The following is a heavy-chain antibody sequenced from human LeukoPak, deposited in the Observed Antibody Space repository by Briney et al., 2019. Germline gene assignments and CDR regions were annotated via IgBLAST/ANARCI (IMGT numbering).Heavy chain of an antibody. Sequence: GASVKVSCKASGYTFTSYGISWVRQAPGQGLEWMGWISAYNGNTNYAQKLQGRVTMTTDTSTSTVYMELRSLRSDDTAVYYCARVSSNYYYYYMDVWGKGTTVTVSS. CDR1: GYTFTSYG. D-gene: IGHD4-11*01. CDR3: ARVSSNYYYYYMDV. J-gene: IGHJ6*03. CDR2: ISAYNGNT. V-gene: IGHV1-18*01.